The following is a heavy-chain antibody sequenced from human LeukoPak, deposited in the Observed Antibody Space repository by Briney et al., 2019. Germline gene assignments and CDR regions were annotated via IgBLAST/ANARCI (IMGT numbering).Heavy chain of an antibody. CDR2: ISDSGNTI. Sequence: GGSLRLSCEASAFTISSCEMNWVRQAPGKGLEWVAYISDSGNTIFYADSVKGRFTISRDNAKNSLFLQVNSLRADDSGVYHCARDPVFGEGINWFDPWGQGTLVTVST. V-gene: IGHV3-48*03. CDR3: ARDPVFGEGINWFDP. CDR1: AFTISSCE. J-gene: IGHJ5*02. D-gene: IGHD3-10*01.